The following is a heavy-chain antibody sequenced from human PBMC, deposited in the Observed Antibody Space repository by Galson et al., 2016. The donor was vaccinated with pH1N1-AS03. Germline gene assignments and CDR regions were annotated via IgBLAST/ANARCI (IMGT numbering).Heavy chain of an antibody. CDR3: AREGDFSDNNGHPLFDH. CDR2: TYYRSKWYN. Sequence: CAISGDSVSSNTAAWNWIRQSPSRGLEWLGRTYYRSKWYNDYAVFVTSRITINPDTSKNQFSLRLTSVTAADTAVYFCAREGDFSDNNGHPLFDHWGQGTLVTVSS. J-gene: IGHJ4*02. CDR1: GDSVSSNTAA. V-gene: IGHV6-1*01. D-gene: IGHD3-22*01.